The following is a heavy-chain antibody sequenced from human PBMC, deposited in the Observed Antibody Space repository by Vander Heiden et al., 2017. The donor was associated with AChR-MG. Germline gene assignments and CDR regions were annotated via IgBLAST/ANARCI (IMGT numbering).Heavy chain of an antibody. CDR2: ISSSSSYI. D-gene: IGHD2-15*01. V-gene: IGHV3-21*01. CDR3: ARGPRTVVTSIIDY. J-gene: IGHJ4*02. Sequence: EVQLVEPGGGLVKPGGSLRLSCAASGFTFSSYSMNWVRQAPGKGLEWVSSISSSSSYIYYADSVKGRFTISRDNAKNSLYLQMNSLRAEDTAVYYCARGPRTVVTSIIDYWGQGTLVTVSS. CDR1: GFTFSSYS.